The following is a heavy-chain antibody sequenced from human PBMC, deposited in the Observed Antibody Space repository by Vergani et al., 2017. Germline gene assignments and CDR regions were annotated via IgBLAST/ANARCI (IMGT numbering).Heavy chain of an antibody. V-gene: IGHV3-53*01. CDR3: ARLGPGIAVAGPXFDY. Sequence: EVQLVESGGGLVQPGGSLRLSCAASGFTVSSNYMSWVRQAPGKGWEWVSVIYSGGSTYYADSVKGRFTISRDNAKNSLYLQMNSLRAEDTAVYYWARLGPGIAVAGPXFDYWGQGTLVTVSS. CDR2: IYSGGST. D-gene: IGHD6-19*01. J-gene: IGHJ4*02. CDR1: GFTVSSNY.